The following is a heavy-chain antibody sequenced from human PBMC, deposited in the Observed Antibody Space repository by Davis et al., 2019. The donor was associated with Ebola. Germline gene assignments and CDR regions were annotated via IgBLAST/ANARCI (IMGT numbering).Heavy chain of an antibody. V-gene: IGHV1-2*04. CDR2: INPNSGGT. Sequence: ASVKVSCKASGYTFTSYYMHWVRQAPGQGLEWMGWINPNSGGTNYAQKFQGWVTMTRDTSISTAYMELSRLRSDDTAVYYCARGITMVRGVTPMDVWGQGTTVTVSS. CDR3: ARGITMVRGVTPMDV. D-gene: IGHD3-10*01. J-gene: IGHJ6*02. CDR1: GYTFTSYY.